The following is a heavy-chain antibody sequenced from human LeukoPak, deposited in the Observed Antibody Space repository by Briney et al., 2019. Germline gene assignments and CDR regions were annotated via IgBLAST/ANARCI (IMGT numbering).Heavy chain of an antibody. D-gene: IGHD2-2*01. V-gene: IGHV3-30*18. Sequence: GGSLRLSCSASGFTFSSYGMHWVRQAPGKGLEWVAVISYDGSNKYYADSVKGRFTISRDNSKNTLYLQMNSLRAEDTAVYYCAKGGSTSSPDSYWYFDLWGRGTLVTVSS. CDR1: GFTFSSYG. CDR3: AKGGSTSSPDSYWYFDL. J-gene: IGHJ2*01. CDR2: ISYDGSNK.